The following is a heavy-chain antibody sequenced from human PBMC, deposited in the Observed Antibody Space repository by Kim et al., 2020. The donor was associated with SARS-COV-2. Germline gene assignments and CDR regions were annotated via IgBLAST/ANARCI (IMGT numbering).Heavy chain of an antibody. CDR1: GFTFSSYG. D-gene: IGHD6-13*01. CDR2: ISYDGSNK. CDR3: AKDKSSSWPPDAFDI. J-gene: IGHJ3*02. Sequence: GGSLRLSCAASGFTFSSYGMHWVRQAPGKGLEWVTVISYDGSNKYYADSVKGRFTISRDNSKNTLYLQMNSLRAEDTAVYYCAKDKSSSWPPDAFDIWGQGTMVTVSS. V-gene: IGHV3-30*18.